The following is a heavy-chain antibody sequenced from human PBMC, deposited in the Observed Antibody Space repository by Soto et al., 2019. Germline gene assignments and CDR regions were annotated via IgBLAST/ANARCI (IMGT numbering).Heavy chain of an antibody. CDR3: ARALGYSGDAGIEV. V-gene: IGHV1-18*01. CDR1: GYTFTIYG. Sequence: QVQLVQSGGEVKKPGASVKVSCKASGYTFTIYGINWVRQAPGQGLEWMGWISPDNGNTNYAQKLQGRVTMTTDTSTSTAYMELTSLRSDGTAVYYCARALGYSGDAGIEVWGQGTTVTVSS. J-gene: IGHJ6*02. D-gene: IGHD5-12*01. CDR2: ISPDNGNT.